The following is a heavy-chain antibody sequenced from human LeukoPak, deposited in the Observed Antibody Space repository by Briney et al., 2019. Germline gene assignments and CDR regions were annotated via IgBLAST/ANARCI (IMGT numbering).Heavy chain of an antibody. D-gene: IGHD6-19*01. CDR3: ASSLDASGRYFGVY. Sequence: PSETLSLTCTVSGASITSYYWSWIRQPPGKGLEWIGYIYYRGSANYNPSLKSRVTISVDTSKNQFSLNLNSVTAADSALYYCASSLDASGRYFGVYWGQGTLVTVSS. J-gene: IGHJ4*02. CDR1: GASITSYY. V-gene: IGHV4-59*01. CDR2: IYYRGSA.